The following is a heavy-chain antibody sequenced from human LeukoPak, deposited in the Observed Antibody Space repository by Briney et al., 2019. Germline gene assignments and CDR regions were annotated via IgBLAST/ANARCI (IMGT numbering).Heavy chain of an antibody. CDR2: IRSKTYGGTT. CDR3: TSGDSSGYYEGDY. J-gene: IGHJ4*02. Sequence: GGSLRLSCTASGFTFGDYAMSWVRQAPGKGLEWVGFIRSKTYGGTTEYAASVKGRFTISRDDSKSIAYLQMNSLKTEDTAVYYCTSGDSSGYYEGDYWGQGTLVTVSS. V-gene: IGHV3-49*04. D-gene: IGHD3-22*01. CDR1: GFTFGDYA.